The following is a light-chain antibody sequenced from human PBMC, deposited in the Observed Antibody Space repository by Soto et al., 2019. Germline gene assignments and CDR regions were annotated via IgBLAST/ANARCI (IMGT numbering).Light chain of an antibody. J-gene: IGLJ1*01. CDR1: SSDVGAYNF. CDR2: DVA. Sequence: QYALTQPASVSGSPGQSITISCTGTSSDVGAYNFVSWYQHHPDKAPKVVIYDVANRPSGVSYRFSASKSGNTASLTISWLQAEDEADYYCMSFTSSNTYVFGTGTKVTVL. V-gene: IGLV2-14*03. CDR3: MSFTSSNTYV.